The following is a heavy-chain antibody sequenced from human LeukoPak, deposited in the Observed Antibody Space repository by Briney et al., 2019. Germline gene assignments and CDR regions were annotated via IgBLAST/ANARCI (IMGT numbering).Heavy chain of an antibody. CDR3: AREVWFGESYGMDV. D-gene: IGHD3-10*01. V-gene: IGHV3-48*03. J-gene: IGHJ6*02. CDR2: ISSSGSTI. CDR1: GFTFSSYE. Sequence: GGSLRLSCAASGFTFSSYEMNWVRQAPGKGLEWVSYISSSGSTIYYADSVKGRFTTSRDNAKNSLYLQMNSLRAEDTAVYYCAREVWFGESYGMDVWGQGTTVTVSS.